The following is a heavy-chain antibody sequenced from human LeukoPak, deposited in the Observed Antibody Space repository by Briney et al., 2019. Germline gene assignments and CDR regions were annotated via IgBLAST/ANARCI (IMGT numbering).Heavy chain of an antibody. Sequence: SETLSLTCTVSGGSISSYYWSWIRQPPGKGLEWIGYIYYSGSTNYNPSLKSRVTISVDTSKNQFSLKLSSVTAADTAVHYCARAYSSSFLLDYWGQGTLVTVSS. CDR2: IYYSGST. CDR3: ARAYSSSFLLDY. CDR1: GGSISSYY. V-gene: IGHV4-59*01. D-gene: IGHD6-13*01. J-gene: IGHJ4*02.